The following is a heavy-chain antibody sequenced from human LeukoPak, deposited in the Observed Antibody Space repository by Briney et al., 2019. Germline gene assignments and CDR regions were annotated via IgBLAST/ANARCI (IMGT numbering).Heavy chain of an antibody. Sequence: GGFLRLSCAASGFTFSSYSMNWVRQAPGKGLEWVSSISSSSSYIYYADSVKGRFTISRDNAKNSLYLQMNSLRAEDTAVYYCARAITGSPDYWAREPWSPSPQ. CDR2: ISSSSSYI. D-gene: IGHD1-20*01. CDR3: ARAITGSPDY. J-gene: IGHJ4*02. CDR1: GFTFSSYS. V-gene: IGHV3-21*01.